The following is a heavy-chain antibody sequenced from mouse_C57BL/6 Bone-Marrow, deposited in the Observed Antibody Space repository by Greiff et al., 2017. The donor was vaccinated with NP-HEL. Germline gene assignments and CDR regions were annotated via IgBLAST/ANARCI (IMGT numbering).Heavy chain of an antibody. CDR1: GYTFTDYN. J-gene: IGHJ3*01. D-gene: IGHD2-2*01. V-gene: IGHV1-22*01. CDR3: ARFGYRGFAY. Sequence: EVKLVESGPELVKPGASVKMSCKASGYTFTDYNMHWVKQSHGKSLEWIGYINPNNGGTSYNQKFKGKATLTVNKSSSTAYMELRSLTSEDSAVYYCARFGYRGFAYWGQGTLVTVSA. CDR2: INPNNGGT.